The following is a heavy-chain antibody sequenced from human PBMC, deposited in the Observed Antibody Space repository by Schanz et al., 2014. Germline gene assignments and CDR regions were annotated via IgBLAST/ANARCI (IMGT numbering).Heavy chain of an antibody. CDR1: GYTFTSYG. CDR2: ISPYNGNT. Sequence: QVQLVQSGAEVKKPGASVKVSCKASGYTFTSYGISWVRQAPGQGLEWMGWISPYNGNTNYAQKLQGRVSITADTSANTAYMELRSLRSDDTAHYYCVRVPSRDVSFDLWGRGTLVTVSS. J-gene: IGHJ2*01. V-gene: IGHV1-18*01. D-gene: IGHD3-16*01. CDR3: VRVPSRDVSFDL.